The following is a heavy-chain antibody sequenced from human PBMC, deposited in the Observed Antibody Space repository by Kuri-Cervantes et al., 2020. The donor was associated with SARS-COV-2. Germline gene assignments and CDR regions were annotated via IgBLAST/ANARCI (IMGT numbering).Heavy chain of an antibody. V-gene: IGHV4-34*01. CDR3: ARGGFWYGAGYFDY. CDR2: INHSGST. J-gene: IGHJ4*02. Sequence: SETLSLTRAVYGGSFSGYYWSWIRQPPGKGLEWIGEINHSGSTNYNPSLKSRVTISVDTSKNQFSLKLSSVTAADTAVYYCARGGFWYGAGYFDYWGQGTLVTVSS. D-gene: IGHD4-17*01. CDR1: GGSFSGYY.